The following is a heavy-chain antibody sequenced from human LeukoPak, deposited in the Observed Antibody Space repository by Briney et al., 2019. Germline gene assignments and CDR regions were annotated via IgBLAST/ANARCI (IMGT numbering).Heavy chain of an antibody. CDR3: ARVFQLPFNYFDP. Sequence: SETLSLTCTVSGDSMRSYFWSWIRQPPGKGLEWIGYTYYSGAINYNPYLKSRVTISVDTSDNRFSLKLTSVIAADTAVYYCARVFQLPFNYFDPWGQGALVTVSS. CDR2: TYYSGAI. J-gene: IGHJ5*02. CDR1: GDSMRSYF. V-gene: IGHV4-59*08.